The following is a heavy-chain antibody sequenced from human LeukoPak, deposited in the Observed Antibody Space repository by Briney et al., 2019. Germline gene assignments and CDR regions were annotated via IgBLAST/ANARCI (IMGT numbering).Heavy chain of an antibody. CDR3: ASGGLYCSSTSCYNRRIMDV. D-gene: IGHD2-2*02. CDR1: GYTFTSYY. V-gene: IGHV1-46*01. Sequence: GASVKVSCKASGYTFTSYYMHWVRQAPGQGFEWMGIINPSGGSTSYAQKFQGRVTMTRDTSTSTVYMELSSLRSEDTAVYYCASGGLYCSSTSCYNRRIMDVWGKGTTVTVSS. CDR2: INPSGGST. J-gene: IGHJ6*04.